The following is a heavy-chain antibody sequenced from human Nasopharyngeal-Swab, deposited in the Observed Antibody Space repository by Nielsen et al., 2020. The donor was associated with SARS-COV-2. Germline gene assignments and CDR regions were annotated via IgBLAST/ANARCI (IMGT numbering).Heavy chain of an antibody. CDR3: ARQDYSAKAH. J-gene: IGHJ4*02. V-gene: IGHV5-10-1*01. CDR2: IDPSDSYT. D-gene: IGHD4-11*01. Sequence: GGSLRLSCRGSGYSFTSYWISWVRQMPGKGLEWMGRIDPSDSYTNYSPSFQGHVTISADKSISTAYLQWSSLKASDTAMYYCARQDYSAKAHWGQGTLVTVSS. CDR1: GYSFTSYW.